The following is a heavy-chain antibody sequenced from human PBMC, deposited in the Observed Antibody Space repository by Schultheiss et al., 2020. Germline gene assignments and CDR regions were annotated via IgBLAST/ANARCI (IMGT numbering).Heavy chain of an antibody. D-gene: IGHD2-2*01. V-gene: IGHV3-30-3*01. J-gene: IGHJ4*02. CDR3: ANGEGGCSSSSCSIYFDY. CDR1: GFTFSSYA. CDR2: ISYDGSNK. Sequence: GESLKISCAASGFTFSSYAMHWVRQAPGKGLEWVAVISYDGSNKYYADSVKGRFTISRDNSKNTLYLQMNSLRAEDTAVYYCANGEGGCSSSSCSIYFDYWGQGILVTVSS.